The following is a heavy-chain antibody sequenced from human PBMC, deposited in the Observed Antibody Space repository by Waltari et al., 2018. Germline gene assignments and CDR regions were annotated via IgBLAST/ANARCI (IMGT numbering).Heavy chain of an antibody. Sequence: EVQLVESGGGFVQPGGSLKLSCAASGFTFSGSAMHWVRQASGKGLEWVGRIRSKANSYATAYAASVKGRFTISRDDSKNTAYLQMNSLKTEDTAVYYCTRAAAGTVFDYWGQGTLVTVSS. J-gene: IGHJ4*02. CDR1: GFTFSGSA. D-gene: IGHD6-13*01. CDR2: IRSKANSYAT. CDR3: TRAAAGTVFDY. V-gene: IGHV3-73*01.